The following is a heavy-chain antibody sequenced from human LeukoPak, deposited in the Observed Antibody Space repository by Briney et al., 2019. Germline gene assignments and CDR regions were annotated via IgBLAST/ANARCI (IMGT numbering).Heavy chain of an antibody. CDR2: TWSDGSNK. CDR3: ARGGRFCSGGSCYNWFDP. D-gene: IGHD2-15*01. V-gene: IGHV3-33*01. Sequence: GGSLRLSCAASGFTFSSYGMRWVRQAPGKGLEWVAVTWSDGSNKYYADSVKGRFTISRDNSKNTLYLQMNSLRAEDTAVYYCARGGRFCSGGSCYNWFDPWGQGTLVTVSS. J-gene: IGHJ5*02. CDR1: GFTFSSYG.